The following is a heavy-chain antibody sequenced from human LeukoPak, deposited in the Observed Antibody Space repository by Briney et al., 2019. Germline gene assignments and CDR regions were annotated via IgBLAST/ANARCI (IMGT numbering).Heavy chain of an antibody. CDR3: AGGGRGTTAFDI. J-gene: IGHJ3*02. Sequence: GGSLRLSCAASGFTFSSYAMSWVRQAPGKGLEWVSAISGSGGSTYYADSVKGRFTISRDNAKNSLYLQMNSLRAEDTDVYYCAGGGRGTTAFDIWGQGTMVTVSS. D-gene: IGHD4-17*01. CDR2: ISGSGGST. CDR1: GFTFSSYA. V-gene: IGHV3-23*01.